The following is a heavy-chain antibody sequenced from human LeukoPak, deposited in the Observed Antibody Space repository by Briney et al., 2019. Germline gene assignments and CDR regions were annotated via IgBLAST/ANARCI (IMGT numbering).Heavy chain of an antibody. CDR1: GGSISSSSYY. V-gene: IGHV4-61*02. CDR3: ARDSSGWDEYFQH. J-gene: IGHJ1*01. D-gene: IGHD6-19*01. Sequence: SETLSLTCTVSGGSISSSSYYWSWIRQPAGKGLEWIGRIYTSGSTNYNPSLKSRVTMSVDTSKNQFSLKLSSVTAADTAVYYCARDSSGWDEYFQHWGQGTLVTVSS. CDR2: IYTSGST.